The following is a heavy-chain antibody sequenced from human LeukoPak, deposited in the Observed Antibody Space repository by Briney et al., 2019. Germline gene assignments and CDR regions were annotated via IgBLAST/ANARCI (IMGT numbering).Heavy chain of an antibody. CDR1: GYTFTGYY. J-gene: IGHJ3*02. CDR2: INPNSGGT. D-gene: IGHD3-16*01. CDR3: ARDPITFGGAPMGDGAFDI. Sequence: ASVKVSCKASGYTFTGYYMHWVRQAPGQGLEWMGWINPNSGGTNYAQKFQGRVTITTDESTSTAYMELSSLRSEDTAVYYCARDPITFGGAPMGDGAFDIWGQGTMVTVSS. V-gene: IGHV1-2*02.